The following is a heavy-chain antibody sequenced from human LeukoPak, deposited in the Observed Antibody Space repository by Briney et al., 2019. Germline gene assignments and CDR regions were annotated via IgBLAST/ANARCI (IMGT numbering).Heavy chain of an antibody. V-gene: IGHV1-2*06. CDR1: GYTFTGYY. CDR2: INPNSGGT. D-gene: IGHD4-17*01. J-gene: IGHJ4*02. Sequence: GVSVEVSCKASGYTFTGYYMHWVRQAPGQGLEWMGRINPNSGGTNYAQKFQGRVTMTRDTSISTAYMELSRLGSDDTAVYYCARGVRMTTVTMLNYWGQGTLVTVSS. CDR3: ARGVRMTTVTMLNY.